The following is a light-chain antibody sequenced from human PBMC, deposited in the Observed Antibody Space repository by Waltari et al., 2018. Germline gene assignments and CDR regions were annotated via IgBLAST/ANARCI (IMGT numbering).Light chain of an antibody. CDR1: QLISSY. J-gene: IGKJ1*01. Sequence: DIQVTQSPSSLSASVGDRVTITCRSNQLISSYLNWYQQKPGNAPKLLIYGASSLQSGVPSRFSGSGFGTDFTLTISSLEPEDFATYFCQQTYKSRRTFGQGTKVDIK. CDR2: GAS. V-gene: IGKV1-39*01. CDR3: QQTYKSRRT.